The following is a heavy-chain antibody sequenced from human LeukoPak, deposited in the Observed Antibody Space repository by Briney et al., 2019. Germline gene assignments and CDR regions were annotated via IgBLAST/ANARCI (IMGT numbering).Heavy chain of an antibody. CDR2: IYPGDSDT. CDR3: ARGGGRTMVRGVLNWFDP. J-gene: IGHJ5*02. D-gene: IGHD3-10*01. V-gene: IGHV5-51*01. Sequence: GESLKISCKGSGYSFTSYWIVWVRQMPGRGLEWMGIIYPGDSDTRYSPSFQGQVTISADKSISTAYLQWSSLKASDTAMYYCARGGGRTMVRGVLNWFDPWGQGTLVTVSS. CDR1: GYSFTSYW.